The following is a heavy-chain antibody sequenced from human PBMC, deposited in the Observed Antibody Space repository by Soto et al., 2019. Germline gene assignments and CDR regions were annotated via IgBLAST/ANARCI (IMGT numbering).Heavy chain of an antibody. CDR1: GGTFSSYA. J-gene: IGHJ6*02. Sequence: SVKVSCKASGGTFSSYAISWVRQAPGQGLEWMGGIIPIFGTANYAQKFQGRVTITADESTSTAYMELSSLRAEDTAVYYCAKGVHFDWLFNDGMDVWGQGTTVTAP. CDR3: AKGVHFDWLFNDGMDV. CDR2: IIPIFGTA. D-gene: IGHD3-9*01. V-gene: IGHV1-69*13.